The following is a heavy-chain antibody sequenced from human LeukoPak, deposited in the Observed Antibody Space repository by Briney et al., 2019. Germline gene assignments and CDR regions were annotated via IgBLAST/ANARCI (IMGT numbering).Heavy chain of an antibody. Sequence: ASVKVSCKASGYTFTSYDINWVRQATGQGLEWMGWMNPNSGNTGYAQKFQGRVTITRNTSISTAYMELSSLRSEDTAVYYCARGPGSSSPSDYYYYMDVWGKGTTVTVSS. CDR3: ARGPGSSSPSDYYYYMDV. J-gene: IGHJ6*03. CDR1: GYTFTSYD. CDR2: MNPNSGNT. D-gene: IGHD6-6*01. V-gene: IGHV1-8*03.